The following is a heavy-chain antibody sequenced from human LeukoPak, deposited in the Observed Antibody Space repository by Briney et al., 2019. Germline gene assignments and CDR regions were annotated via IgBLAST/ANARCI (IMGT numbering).Heavy chain of an antibody. CDR3: ARGRSYYMDV. J-gene: IGHJ6*03. CDR2: INHSGST. V-gene: IGHV4-34*01. Sequence: SETLSLTCTVSGGSISSYYWSWIRQPPGKGLEWVGEINHSGSTNYNPSLKSRVTISVDTSKNQFSLKLSSVTAADTAVYYCARGRSYYMDVWGKGTTVTVSS. CDR1: GGSISSYY.